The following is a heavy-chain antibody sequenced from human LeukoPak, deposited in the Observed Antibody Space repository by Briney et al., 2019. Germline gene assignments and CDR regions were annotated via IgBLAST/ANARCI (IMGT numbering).Heavy chain of an antibody. J-gene: IGHJ5*02. D-gene: IGHD4-11*01. CDR2: ISSDGSNK. CDR3: ARDYGVTVGWFDR. V-gene: IGHV3-30-3*01. Sequence: GGSLTLSCAASGFTFSSYAMHGVRQAPGKGLEWVAVISSDGSNKYYADSVKGRFTISRDNSKNTLYLQMNSLRADDTAVYYCARDYGVTVGWFDRWGQGTLVIVSS. CDR1: GFTFSSYA.